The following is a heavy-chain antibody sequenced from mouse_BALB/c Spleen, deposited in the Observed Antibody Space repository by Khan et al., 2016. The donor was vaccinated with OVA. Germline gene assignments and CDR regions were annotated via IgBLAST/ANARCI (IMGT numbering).Heavy chain of an antibody. CDR3: ARTPYGNPAWFSY. CDR1: GFSLSTSGMG. CDR2: IYWDDDK. V-gene: IGHV8-12*01. Sequence: QVTLKESGPGRLQPSQTLSLTCSFSGFSLSTSGMGVSWLRQPSGKGLEWLAHIYWDDDKRYNPSLKSRLTISKDTSRNQALLKITSVATADAATYYCARTPYGNPAWFSYWGQGTLVTVSA. D-gene: IGHD2-10*02. J-gene: IGHJ3*01.